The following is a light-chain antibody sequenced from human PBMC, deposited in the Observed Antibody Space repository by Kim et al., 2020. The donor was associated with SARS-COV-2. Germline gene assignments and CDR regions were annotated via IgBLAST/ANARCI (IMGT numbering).Light chain of an antibody. CDR1: SSDVGGYNY. CDR2: DVS. V-gene: IGLV2-14*03. J-gene: IGLJ2*01. Sequence: GQSITMSCNGNSSDVGGYNYVYWNQQYPGKVPKLLIYDVSNRPAGVSNRFSGTKSGNTASLTISGLQAEDEADYYCSSYTGSGTLVFGGGTQLTVL. CDR3: SSYTGSGTLV.